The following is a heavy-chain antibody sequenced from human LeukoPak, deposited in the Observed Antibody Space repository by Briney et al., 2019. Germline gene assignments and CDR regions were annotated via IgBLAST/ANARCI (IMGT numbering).Heavy chain of an antibody. CDR1: GFTFSSYA. Sequence: GGSLRLSCAASGFTFSSYAMSWVRQAPGKGLEWVSSISENGAKTYYVDSVKGRFTISRDNSKSTPYLQMNGLRAEDTAVYYCSNSHFRDRWGQGTLVTVSS. CDR2: ISENGAKT. V-gene: IGHV3-23*01. J-gene: IGHJ4*02. CDR3: SNSHFRDR. D-gene: IGHD3-3*02.